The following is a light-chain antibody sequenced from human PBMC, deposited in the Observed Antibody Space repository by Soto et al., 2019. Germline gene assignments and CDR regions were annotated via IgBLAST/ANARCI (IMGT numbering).Light chain of an antibody. Sequence: EIVLTQSPATLSLSPGEGATLSCRASQSVNNYLAWYQQKPGQAPRLLIYDTSDRASGIPARFSGSGSGTDFTLTISSLEPEDFAVFYCQQRSVWPWTFGQGTKVDNK. V-gene: IGKV3-11*01. CDR2: DTS. J-gene: IGKJ1*01. CDR3: QQRSVWPWT. CDR1: QSVNNY.